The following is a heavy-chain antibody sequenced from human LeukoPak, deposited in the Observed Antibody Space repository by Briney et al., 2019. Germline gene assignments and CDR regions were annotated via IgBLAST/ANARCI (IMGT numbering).Heavy chain of an antibody. J-gene: IGHJ4*02. CDR2: IDSSGTTI. D-gene: IGHD4-23*01. V-gene: IGHV3-48*03. CDR1: GFTFSSYE. CDR3: ARDYGGSSPFDY. Sequence: GGSLRLSCAASGFTFSSYEMHWVRQAPGKGLEWVSYIDSSGTTIYYADSVKGRFTISRDNAKNSLYLQMNSLRAEDTAVYYCARDYGGSSPFDYWGQGTLVTVSS.